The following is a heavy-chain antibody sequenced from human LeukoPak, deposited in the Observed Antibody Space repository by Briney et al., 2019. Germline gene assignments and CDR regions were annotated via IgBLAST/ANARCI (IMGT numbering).Heavy chain of an antibody. D-gene: IGHD3-10*01. CDR2: IYSSGTT. V-gene: IGHV4-4*07. CDR3: ARDHGSGTQDY. J-gene: IGHJ4*02. Sequence: PSETLSLTCTVSGGSINTYYWSWIRQPAGKGLEWIGRIYSSGTTHYNPSLTSRVTMSVDTSKNQFSLKLSSVTAADTAVYYCARDHGSGTQDYWGQGTLVTVSS. CDR1: GGSINTYY.